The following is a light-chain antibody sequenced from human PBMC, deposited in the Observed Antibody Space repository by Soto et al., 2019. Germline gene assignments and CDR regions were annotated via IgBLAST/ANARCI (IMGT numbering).Light chain of an antibody. J-gene: IGLJ2*01. CDR2: EGS. CDR1: SSDVGGYNL. V-gene: IGLV2-23*01. Sequence: QSALTQPASGSGSPGQSITISCTGTSSDVGGYNLVSWYQQHPGKAPKLMIYEGSKRPSGVSNRFSGSKSGNTASLTISGLQAEEEADYYCCSYAGTDVVFGGGTKLTVL. CDR3: CSYAGTDVV.